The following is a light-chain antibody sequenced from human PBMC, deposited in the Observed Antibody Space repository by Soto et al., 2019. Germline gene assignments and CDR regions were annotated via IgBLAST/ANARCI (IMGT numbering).Light chain of an antibody. CDR1: QDISNY. V-gene: IGKV1-12*01. CDR2: TAS. Sequence: DIQMTQSPSSVSASVGDRVTITCRASQDISNYLAWYQQKPGRATNLLIYTASSFQSGVPSKFTGSGSGTDFTLTISSLQPEDVATYLCQQTNSVPLTFGGGTKVEIK. J-gene: IGKJ4*01. CDR3: QQTNSVPLT.